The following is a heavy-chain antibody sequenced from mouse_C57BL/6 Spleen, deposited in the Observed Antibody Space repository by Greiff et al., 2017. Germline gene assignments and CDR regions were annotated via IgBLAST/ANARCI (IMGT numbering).Heavy chain of an antibody. Sequence: QVQLQQPGAELVKPGASVKMSCKASGYTFTSYWITWVKQRPGQGLAWIGDIYPGSGSTNYNEKFKSKATLTVDTSSSTAYMQLSSLTSEDSAVYYCASGYGSSYDAMDYWGQGTSVTVSS. CDR3: ASGYGSSYDAMDY. V-gene: IGHV1-55*01. D-gene: IGHD1-1*01. CDR1: GYTFTSYW. CDR2: IYPGSGST. J-gene: IGHJ4*01.